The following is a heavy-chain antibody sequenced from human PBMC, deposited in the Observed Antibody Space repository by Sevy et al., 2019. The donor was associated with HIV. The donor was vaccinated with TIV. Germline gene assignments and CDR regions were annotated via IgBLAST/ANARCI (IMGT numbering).Heavy chain of an antibody. V-gene: IGHV3-30*18. J-gene: IGHJ6*02. CDR3: VNSWGRFVGSGWVYYYYGMDA. D-gene: IGHD6-25*01. Sequence: GGSLRLSCAASGFSFRRFGMHWVRQAPGKGLEWVAQISDDGSDKNYGDSMKGRITISRDNSRDVVYLQMNSLRAEAMGVYSCVNSWGRFVGSGWVYYYYGMDAWGQGTTVTVSS. CDR2: ISDDGSDK. CDR1: GFSFRRFG.